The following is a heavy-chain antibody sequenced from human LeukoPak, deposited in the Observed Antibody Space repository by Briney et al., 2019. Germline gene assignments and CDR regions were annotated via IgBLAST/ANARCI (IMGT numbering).Heavy chain of an antibody. CDR3: ARDREYYYDSSGYFY. CDR2: ISAYNGNT. Sequence: ASVKVSCKASGYTFTNYTINWVRLAPGQGLEWMGWISAYNGNTNYAQKLQGRVTMTTDTSTSTAYMELRSLRSDDTAVYYCARDREYYYDSSGYFYWGQGTLVTVSS. V-gene: IGHV1-18*01. D-gene: IGHD3-22*01. J-gene: IGHJ4*02. CDR1: GYTFTNYT.